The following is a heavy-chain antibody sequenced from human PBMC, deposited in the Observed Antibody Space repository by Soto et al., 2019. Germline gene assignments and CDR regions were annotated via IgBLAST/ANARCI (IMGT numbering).Heavy chain of an antibody. CDR2: ISYDGSNK. J-gene: IGHJ4*02. CDR3: ARDYQQYSSARLVDY. Sequence: QVQLVESGGGVVQPGRSLRLSCAASGFTFSSYAMHWVRQAPGKGLEWVAVISYDGSNKYYADSMKGRFTISRDNSKNTLYLQMNSLRAEDTAVYYCARDYQQYSSARLVDYWGQGTLVTVSS. D-gene: IGHD6-19*01. CDR1: GFTFSSYA. V-gene: IGHV3-30-3*01.